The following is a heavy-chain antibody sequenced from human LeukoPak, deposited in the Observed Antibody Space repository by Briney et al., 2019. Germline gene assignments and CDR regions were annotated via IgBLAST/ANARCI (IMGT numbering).Heavy chain of an antibody. CDR3: ARNEEAAASLFDY. CDR1: GCTFSSYG. Sequence: GRSLRLSCAASGCTFSSYGMHWVRQAPGKGLEWVAVIWYDGSNKYYADSVKGRFTISRDNSKNTLYLQMNSLRAEDTAVYYCARNEEAAASLFDYWGQGTLVTVSS. V-gene: IGHV3-33*01. J-gene: IGHJ4*02. D-gene: IGHD6-13*01. CDR2: IWYDGSNK.